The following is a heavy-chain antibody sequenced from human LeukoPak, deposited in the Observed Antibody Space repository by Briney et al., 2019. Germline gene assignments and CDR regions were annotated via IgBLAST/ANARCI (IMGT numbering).Heavy chain of an antibody. V-gene: IGHV4-30-4*08. CDR2: IYYSGST. CDR1: GVPISSGGYY. J-gene: IGHJ4*02. D-gene: IGHD2-2*01. CDR3: ARETVEVPAALDY. Sequence: SQTLSLTCTVSGVPISSGGYYRGWIRQPPGKGLGLIGYIYYSGSTYYNPSLMSRVTISIATSKNQFPLKLSSVTAADTAVYYCARETVEVPAALDYWGQGTLVTVSS.